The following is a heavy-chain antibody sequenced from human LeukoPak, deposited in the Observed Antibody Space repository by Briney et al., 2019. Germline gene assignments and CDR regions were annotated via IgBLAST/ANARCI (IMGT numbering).Heavy chain of an antibody. V-gene: IGHV3-72*01. D-gene: IGHD6-13*01. Sequence: HPGGSLRLSCAASGFTFSDYYMSWIRQAPGKGLEWVGRTGNKANSYTTEYAASVKGRFIISRDDSRNSLYLQMNSLKIEDTALYYCTRGYSTVSIYAFDIWGQGTMVTVPS. CDR3: TRGYSTVSIYAFDI. CDR2: TGNKANSYTT. CDR1: GFTFSDYY. J-gene: IGHJ3*02.